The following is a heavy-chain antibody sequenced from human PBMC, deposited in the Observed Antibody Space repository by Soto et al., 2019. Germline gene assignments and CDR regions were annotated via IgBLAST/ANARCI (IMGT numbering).Heavy chain of an antibody. CDR2: INHSGST. J-gene: IGHJ6*03. D-gene: IGHD2-2*01. CDR3: ARGSRRGVVPAAMLAYYYYMDV. V-gene: IGHV4-34*01. Sequence: SETLSLTCAVYGGSFSGYYWSWIRQPPGKGLEWIGEINHSGSTNYNPSLKSRVTISVDTSNNQFSLKLSSVTAADTAVYYCARGSRRGVVPAAMLAYYYYMDVWGKGTTVTVSS. CDR1: GGSFSGYY.